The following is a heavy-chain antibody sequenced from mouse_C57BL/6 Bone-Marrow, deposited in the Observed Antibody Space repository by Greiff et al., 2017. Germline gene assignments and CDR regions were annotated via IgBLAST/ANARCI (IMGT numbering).Heavy chain of an antibody. Sequence: EVKVVESGGGLVKPGGSLTLSCAASGFTFSDYGMHWVRQAPEKGLEWVAYISSGSSTIYYADTVKGRFTISRDNAKNTLFLQMTSLRSEDTAMYYCARGESRYAMDYWGQGTSVTVSS. J-gene: IGHJ4*01. CDR3: ARGESRYAMDY. V-gene: IGHV5-17*01. CDR2: ISSGSSTI. CDR1: GFTFSDYG.